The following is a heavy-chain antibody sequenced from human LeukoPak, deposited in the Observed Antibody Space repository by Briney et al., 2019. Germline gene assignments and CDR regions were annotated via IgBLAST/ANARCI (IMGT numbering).Heavy chain of an antibody. D-gene: IGHD6-13*01. CDR1: GFTFTTYG. J-gene: IGHJ4*02. Sequence: AGGSLRLSCSASGFTFTTYGMNWVRQAPGKGLEWVSGIGDSGIRTYYADSVKGRFTISRDNSRNTVYLQMNSLRAEDTAVYYCVRGAYSSSWLNFDYWGQGTLVTVSS. CDR2: IGDSGIRT. V-gene: IGHV3-23*01. CDR3: VRGAYSSSWLNFDY.